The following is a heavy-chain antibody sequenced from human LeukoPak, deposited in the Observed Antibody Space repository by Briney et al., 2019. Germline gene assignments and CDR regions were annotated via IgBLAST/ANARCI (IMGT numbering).Heavy chain of an antibody. CDR3: VRGNYDNRGYSNAFDI. Sequence: SETLSLTCTVSGASISSSYWSWIRQAPGKRLEWIGYIYYNGNTNSNPSLKSRVTISADTSKNQFSLKLNSVTAADTAVYYCVRGNYDNRGYSNAFDIWGPGAMVTVSS. J-gene: IGHJ3*02. V-gene: IGHV4-59*01. CDR2: IYYNGNT. CDR1: GASISSSY. D-gene: IGHD3-22*01.